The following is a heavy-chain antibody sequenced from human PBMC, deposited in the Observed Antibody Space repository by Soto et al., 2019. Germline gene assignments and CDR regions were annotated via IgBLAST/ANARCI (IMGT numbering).Heavy chain of an antibody. J-gene: IGHJ4*02. Sequence: VQLVESGGGVVQPGRSLRLSCAASGFTFSSYGMHWVRQAPGKGLEWVAVISYDGSNKYYADSVKGRFTISRDNSKNTLYLQMNSLRAEDTAVYYCAKGEIAARPFDYWGQGTLVTVSS. D-gene: IGHD6-6*01. CDR3: AKGEIAARPFDY. CDR2: ISYDGSNK. V-gene: IGHV3-30*18. CDR1: GFTFSSYG.